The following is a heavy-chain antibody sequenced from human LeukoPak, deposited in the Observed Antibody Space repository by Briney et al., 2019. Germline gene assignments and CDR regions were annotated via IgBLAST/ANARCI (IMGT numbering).Heavy chain of an antibody. Sequence: SETLSLTCTVSGGSISSSSYYWGWIRQPPGKGLEWIGSIYYSGSTYYNPSLKSRVTISADTSKNQFSLKLSSVTAADTAVYYCARQDYDFWSGYYLYFDYWGQGALVTVSS. V-gene: IGHV4-39*01. CDR2: IYYSGST. CDR3: ARQDYDFWSGYYLYFDY. CDR1: GGSISSSSYY. J-gene: IGHJ4*02. D-gene: IGHD3-3*01.